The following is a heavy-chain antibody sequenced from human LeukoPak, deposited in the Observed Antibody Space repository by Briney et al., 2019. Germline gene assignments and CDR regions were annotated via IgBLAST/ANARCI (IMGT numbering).Heavy chain of an antibody. CDR3: ARSITIFGVVIIGYDY. V-gene: IGHV1-2*02. Sequence: ASVKVSCKASGYTFTGYYMHWVRQAPGQGLEWMGWIYSNSGGTNYAQKFQGRVTMTRDTSISTAYMELRSLRSDDTAVYYCARSITIFGVVIIGYDYWGQGTLVTVSS. D-gene: IGHD3-3*01. CDR1: GYTFTGYY. CDR2: IYSNSGGT. J-gene: IGHJ4*02.